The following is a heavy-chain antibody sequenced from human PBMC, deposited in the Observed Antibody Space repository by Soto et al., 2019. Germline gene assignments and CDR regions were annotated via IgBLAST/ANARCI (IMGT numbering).Heavy chain of an antibody. J-gene: IGHJ5*02. V-gene: IGHV4-31*01. D-gene: IGHD4-17*01. CDR3: ALHLSGDYPNSNWFDP. CDR1: GDSVDNSVFF. Sequence: QVHLQESGPGLLKPSQTPFLTCSVSGDSVDNSVFFWNWIRQHPEKALERIGYTSSSGKTYYNPSLNSQVTMSVDSSRNQFSLNLTSVTAANTAVYFCALHLSGDYPNSNWFDPWGKGPLVTVSS. CDR2: TSSSGKT.